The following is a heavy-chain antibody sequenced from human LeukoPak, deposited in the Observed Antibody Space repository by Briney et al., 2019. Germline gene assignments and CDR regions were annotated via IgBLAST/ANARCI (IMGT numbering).Heavy chain of an antibody. V-gene: IGHV4-39*01. CDR2: IYYSGST. J-gene: IGHJ4*02. CDR1: GGSISNSSYY. Sequence: SETLSLTCTVSGGSISNSSYYWGWIRQPPGKGLEWIGSIYYSGSTYYNPSLKSRVTISVDTSKNQFSLKLSSVTAADTAVYYCARGSLWFGERGLDYWGQGTLVTVSS. D-gene: IGHD3-10*01. CDR3: ARGSLWFGERGLDY.